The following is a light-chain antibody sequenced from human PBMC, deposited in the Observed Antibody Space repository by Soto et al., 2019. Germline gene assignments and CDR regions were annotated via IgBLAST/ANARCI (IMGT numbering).Light chain of an antibody. J-gene: IGKJ1*01. Sequence: DIQMTQSPSALSASVGDRVTIACRASQSIRTYLNWYQQKPGKAPKLLIYAASNLQSGVPSRFSGSGSGTDFTLTISSLQPEDFATYNCQQPYSTPQTFGQGTK. V-gene: IGKV1-39*01. CDR3: QQPYSTPQT. CDR2: AAS. CDR1: QSIRTY.